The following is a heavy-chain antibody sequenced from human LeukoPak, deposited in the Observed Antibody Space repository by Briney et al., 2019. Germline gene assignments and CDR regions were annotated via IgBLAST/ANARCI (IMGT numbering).Heavy chain of an antibody. J-gene: IGHJ4*02. V-gene: IGHV1-2*02. CDR3: ARDRGVAAAGRDFDY. Sequence: VASVKVSCKASGYTFTGYYMHWVRQAPGQGLEWMGWINPNSGGTNYAQKFQGRVTMTRDTFISTAYMELSRLRSDDTAVYYCARDRGVAAAGRDFDYWGQGTLVTVSS. CDR2: INPNSGGT. D-gene: IGHD6-13*01. CDR1: GYTFTGYY.